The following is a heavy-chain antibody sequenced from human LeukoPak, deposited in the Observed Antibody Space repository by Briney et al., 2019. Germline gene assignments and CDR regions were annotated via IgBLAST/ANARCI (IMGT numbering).Heavy chain of an antibody. V-gene: IGHV3-66*01. CDR2: TYSGGVT. CDR3: ARVHWGTTRYLDY. CDR1: GFTVSSNY. D-gene: IGHD1-1*01. J-gene: IGHJ4*02. Sequence: PGESLRLSCAASGFTVSSNYMNWVRQVPGKGLEWVSVTYSGGVTDYADSVKGRFTISRDDSKNTVYLQMSSLRVEDAAVYFCARVHWGTTRYLDYWGQGTLVTVSS.